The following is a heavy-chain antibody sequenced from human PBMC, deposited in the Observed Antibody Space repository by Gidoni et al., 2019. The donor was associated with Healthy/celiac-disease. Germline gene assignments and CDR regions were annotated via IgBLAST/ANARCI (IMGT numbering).Heavy chain of an antibody. D-gene: IGHD2-15*01. CDR3: SIGGSFNYYGMDV. V-gene: IGHV3-49*05. Sequence: EVQLVESGGGLVKPGRSLRLSCTASGFTLGDYAMSWFRQAPGKGLEWVGFIRSKAYGGTTEYAASVKGRFTISRDDSKSIAYLQMNSLKTEDTAVYYCSIGGSFNYYGMDVWGQGTTVTVSS. J-gene: IGHJ6*02. CDR2: IRSKAYGGTT. CDR1: GFTLGDYA.